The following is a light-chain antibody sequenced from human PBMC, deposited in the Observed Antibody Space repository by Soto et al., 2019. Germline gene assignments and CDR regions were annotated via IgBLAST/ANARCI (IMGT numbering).Light chain of an antibody. Sequence: QSVLTQPPSASGTPGQRVTISCSGSSYNIGSNALNWYQQFPGTAPKLLIYNDNQRPSGVPDRFSGSKSGTSASLAISGLQSEDEADYYCAAWDDSLNGVVFGGGTKLTVL. CDR2: NDN. V-gene: IGLV1-44*01. CDR3: AAWDDSLNGVV. CDR1: SYNIGSNA. J-gene: IGLJ2*01.